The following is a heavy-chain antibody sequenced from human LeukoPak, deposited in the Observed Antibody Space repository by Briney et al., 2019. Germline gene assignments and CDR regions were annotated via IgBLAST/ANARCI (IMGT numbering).Heavy chain of an antibody. V-gene: IGHV3-72*01. J-gene: IGHJ4*02. D-gene: IGHD2-2*01. CDR3: ARGYCRSTTSCYFDY. Sequence: NKVKSYTTEYVASVKGRFTISRDDSKNSLYLQMNSLKTEDTAVYYCARGYCRSTTSCYFDYWGQGALVTVSS. CDR2: NKVKSYTT.